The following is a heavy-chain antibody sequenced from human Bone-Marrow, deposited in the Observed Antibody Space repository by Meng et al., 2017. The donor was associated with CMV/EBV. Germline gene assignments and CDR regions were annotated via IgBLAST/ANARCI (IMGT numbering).Heavy chain of an antibody. D-gene: IGHD1-26*01. V-gene: IGHV4-39*01. CDR3: ARHELGATGLSGFDP. Sequence: SETLSLTCTVSGGSVSSGSYYWSWIRQPPGKGLEWIGSIYYSGSTYYNPSLKSRVTISVDTSKNQFSLKLSSVTAADTAVYYCARHELGATGLSGFDPWGQGTLVTVSS. J-gene: IGHJ5*02. CDR1: GGSVSSGSYY. CDR2: IYYSGST.